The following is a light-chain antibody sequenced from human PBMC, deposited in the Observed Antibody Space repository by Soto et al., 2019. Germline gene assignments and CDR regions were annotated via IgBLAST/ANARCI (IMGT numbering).Light chain of an antibody. Sequence: EFVLTQSPGTLSLSPGERATLSCRARQTIRNNYLAWYQQKPGQAPRLLIYDASSRATGIPDRFRGGGSGTDFTLTISRLEPEDFAVYYCQQFSSYPLTFGGGTKVEIK. J-gene: IGKJ4*01. CDR1: QTIRNNY. CDR3: QQFSSYPLT. V-gene: IGKV3-20*01. CDR2: DAS.